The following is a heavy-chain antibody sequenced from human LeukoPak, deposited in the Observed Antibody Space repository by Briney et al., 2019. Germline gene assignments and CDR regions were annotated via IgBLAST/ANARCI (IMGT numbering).Heavy chain of an antibody. D-gene: IGHD2-2*01. J-gene: IGHJ6*02. CDR2: IIPIFGTA. CDR3: ARDVVVVPAAQYYYGMDV. CDR1: GGTFSSYA. V-gene: IGHV1-69*13. Sequence: ASVKVSCKASGGTFSSYAISWVRQAPGQGLEWMGGIIPIFGTANYAQKFQGRVTITADESTSTAYMELSSLRSEDTAVYYCARDVVVVPAAQYYYGMDVWGQGTTVTVSS.